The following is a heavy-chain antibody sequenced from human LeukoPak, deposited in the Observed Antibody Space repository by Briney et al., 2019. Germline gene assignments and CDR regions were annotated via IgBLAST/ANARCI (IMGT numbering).Heavy chain of an antibody. CDR3: ARGRVATIIDY. D-gene: IGHD5-12*01. Sequence: ASVKASCKASGYTFSNSGISWVRQAPGQGLEWMGWISAYNGNTKYAQKVQGRLTLTTETSTSTAYMELRSLISDDTAVYYCARGRVATIIDYWGQGTLVTVSS. V-gene: IGHV1-18*01. J-gene: IGHJ4*02. CDR1: GYTFSNSG. CDR2: ISAYNGNT.